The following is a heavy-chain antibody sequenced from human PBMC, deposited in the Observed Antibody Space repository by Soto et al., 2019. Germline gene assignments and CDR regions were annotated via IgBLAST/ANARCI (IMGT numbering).Heavy chain of an antibody. CDR3: ARVGKKFFISPGCYGMVGFNL. J-gene: IGHJ2*01. CDR2: ISAYNGNT. D-gene: IGHD2-15*01. Sequence: GASVKVSCKASGYTFTSYGISWVRQAPGQGLEWMGWISAYNGNTNYAQKLQGRVTMTTDTSTSTAYMELRSLRSDDTAVYYCARVGKKFFISPGCYGMVGFNLGGRGPLVPVSS. V-gene: IGHV1-18*01. CDR1: GYTFTSYG.